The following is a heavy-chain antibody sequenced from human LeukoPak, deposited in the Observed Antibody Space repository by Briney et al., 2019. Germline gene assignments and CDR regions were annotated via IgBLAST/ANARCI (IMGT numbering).Heavy chain of an antibody. CDR1: GGSFSGYY. V-gene: IGHV4-34*01. CDR2: INHSGST. J-gene: IGHJ3*02. CDR3: ARDVVFYYFDGSGYFGAFDI. Sequence: KPSETLSLTCAVYGGSFSGYYWSWIRRPPGKGLEWIGEINHSGSTNYNPSLKSRVTISVDTSKNQFSLKLSSVTAADTAVYYCARDVVFYYFDGSGYFGAFDIWGQGTMVTVSS. D-gene: IGHD3-22*01.